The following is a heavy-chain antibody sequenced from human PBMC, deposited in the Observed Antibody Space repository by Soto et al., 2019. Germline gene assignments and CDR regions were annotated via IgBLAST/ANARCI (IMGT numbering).Heavy chain of an antibody. CDR1: GFTFTSSA. J-gene: IGHJ3*02. CDR3: AADVNPVQSFWSVVDAFDI. D-gene: IGHD3-3*01. CDR2: IVVGSGNT. Sequence: SVKVSCKASGFTFTSSAVQWVRQARGQRLEWIGWIVVGSGNTNYAQKFQERVTITRDMSTSTAYMELSSLRSEDTAVYYCAADVNPVQSFWSVVDAFDIWGQGTMVTVSS. V-gene: IGHV1-58*01.